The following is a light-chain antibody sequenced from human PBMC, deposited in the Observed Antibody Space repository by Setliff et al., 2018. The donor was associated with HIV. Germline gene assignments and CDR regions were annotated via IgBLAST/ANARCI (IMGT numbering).Light chain of an antibody. CDR2: DVT. CDR1: SSDVGRYNL. Sequence: QSVLTQPASVSGSPRQAITISCTGTSSDVGRYNLVSWYQHHPGRAPKLIIYDVTKRPSGVSNRFSGSRSGNTASLTISGLQVEDEADYYCSSYTTSSTLYVFGPGTKVTVL. J-gene: IGLJ1*01. V-gene: IGLV2-14*02. CDR3: SSYTTSSTLYV.